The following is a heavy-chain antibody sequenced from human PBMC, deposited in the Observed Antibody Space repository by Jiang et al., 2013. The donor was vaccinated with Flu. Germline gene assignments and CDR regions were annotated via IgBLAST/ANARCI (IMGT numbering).Heavy chain of an antibody. Sequence: QLLESGGGLVKPGGSLRLSCAASGFTFSNAWMSWVRQAPGKGLEWVGRIKSKTDGGTTDYAAPVKGRFTISRDDSKNTLYLQMNSLKTEDTAVYYCTTDHGGSYPTRYYWGQGTLVTVSS. CDR2: IKSKTDGGTT. CDR3: TTDHGGSYPTRYY. CDR1: GFTFSNAW. V-gene: IGHV3-15*01. J-gene: IGHJ4*02. D-gene: IGHD1-26*01.